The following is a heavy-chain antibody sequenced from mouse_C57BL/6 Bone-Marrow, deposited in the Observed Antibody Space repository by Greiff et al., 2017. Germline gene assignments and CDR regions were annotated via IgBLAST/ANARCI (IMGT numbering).Heavy chain of an antibody. CDR3: GGGLSMDY. V-gene: IGHV1-11*01. CDR1: GYTFTDHI. D-gene: IGHD3-1*01. Sequence: QVHVKQSGAELASPGASVTLSCKASGYTFTDHIMNWVKKRPGQGLEWIGRIYPVSGETNYNQKLMGKATFSVDRSSSTVYMLLNSLTSEDPAVYYCGGGLSMDYWGQGTSVTVSS. J-gene: IGHJ4*01. CDR2: IYPVSGET.